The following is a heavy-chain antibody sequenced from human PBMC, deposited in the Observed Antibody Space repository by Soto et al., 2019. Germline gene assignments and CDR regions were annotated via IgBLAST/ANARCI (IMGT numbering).Heavy chain of an antibody. V-gene: IGHV1-69*13. CDR2: IIPIFGTA. J-gene: IGHJ4*02. CDR3: ATDLPIRGSYSAGMGY. CDR1: GGTFSSYA. Sequence: SVKVSCKASGGTFSSYAISWVRQAPGQGLEWMGGIIPIFGTANYAQKFQGRVTITADESTSTAYMELSSLRSEDTAVYYCATDLPIRGSYSAGMGYWGQGTLVTVSS. D-gene: IGHD1-26*01.